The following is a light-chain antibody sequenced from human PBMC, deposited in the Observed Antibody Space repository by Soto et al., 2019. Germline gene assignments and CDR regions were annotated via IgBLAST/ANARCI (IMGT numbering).Light chain of an antibody. CDR3: QSYDSSLSYV. J-gene: IGLJ1*01. CDR2: EVT. CDR1: SGDIGSYNR. Sequence: QSVLTQPASVSGSPGQSITISCTGTSGDIGSYNRVSWYQQHPGKAPKLIIYEVTDRPSGVSNRFSGSKSGNTASLTITGLQAEDEVDYYCQSYDSSLSYVFGTGTKVTVL. V-gene: IGLV2-14*01.